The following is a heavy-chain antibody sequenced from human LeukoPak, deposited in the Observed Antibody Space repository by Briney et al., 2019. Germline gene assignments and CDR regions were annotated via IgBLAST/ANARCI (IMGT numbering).Heavy chain of an antibody. D-gene: IGHD5/OR15-5a*01. CDR2: ISRSTTDT. CDR1: GFTFSDYQ. V-gene: IGHV3-11*03. Sequence: GGSLRLSCAASGFTFSDYQMSWIRQAPGKGLEWVSYISRSTTDTNYADSVKGRFTISRENSKNTLYLQMNSLRADDTAVYYCSKTVSGTPEYWGQGTLVTVSS. J-gene: IGHJ4*02. CDR3: SKTVSGTPEY.